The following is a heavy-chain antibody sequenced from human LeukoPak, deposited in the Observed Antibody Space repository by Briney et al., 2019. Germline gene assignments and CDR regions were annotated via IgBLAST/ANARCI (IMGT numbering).Heavy chain of an antibody. CDR2: INPNSGGT. V-gene: IGHV1-2*02. CDR3: AKMTVSGRDNWFDP. CDR1: GYTFTGYY. J-gene: IGHJ5*02. Sequence: ASVKVSCKASGYTFTGYYMHWVRQAPGQGLEWMGWINPNSGGTNYAQKFQGRVTMTRDTSISTAYMELTSLTSEDTAVYYCAKMTVSGRDNWFDPWGQGTLVTVSS. D-gene: IGHD6-19*01.